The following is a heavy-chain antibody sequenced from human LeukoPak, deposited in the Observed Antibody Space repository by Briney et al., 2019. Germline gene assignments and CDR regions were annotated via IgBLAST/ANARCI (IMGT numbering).Heavy chain of an antibody. CDR1: GFTFTSSA. Sequence: ASVKVSCKASGFTFTSSAVQWVRQARGQRLEWIGWIVVGSGNTNYAQKFQERVTITRDMSTSTAYMELSSLRSEDTAVYYCAADDLYSSSSGNYYYYMDVWGKGTTVTVPS. J-gene: IGHJ6*03. V-gene: IGHV1-58*01. D-gene: IGHD6-6*01. CDR2: IVVGSGNT. CDR3: AADDLYSSSSGNYYYYMDV.